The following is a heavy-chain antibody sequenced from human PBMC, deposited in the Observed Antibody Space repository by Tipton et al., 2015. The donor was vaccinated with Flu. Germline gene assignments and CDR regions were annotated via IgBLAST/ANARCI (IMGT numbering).Heavy chain of an antibody. V-gene: IGHV3-15*01. Sequence: CAVSGFTFSNVWMNWVRQAPGKGLEWVGRIKSKTDGGTTDYAAPVKGRFTISRDDSQNTLYLQMNSLKTEDTAVYYCTTGPSNCGGDCYRDYWGQGTLVTVSS. CDR2: IKSKTDGGTT. D-gene: IGHD2-21*02. J-gene: IGHJ4*02. CDR3: TTGPSNCGGDCYRDY. CDR1: GFTFSNVW.